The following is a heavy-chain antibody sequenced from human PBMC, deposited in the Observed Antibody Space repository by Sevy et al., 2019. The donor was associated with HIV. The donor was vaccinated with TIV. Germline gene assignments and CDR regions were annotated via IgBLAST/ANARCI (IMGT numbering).Heavy chain of an antibody. D-gene: IGHD3-10*01. J-gene: IGHJ4*02. CDR2: ISSNGGST. Sequence: GGSLRLSCSASGFTFSSYAMHCVRQAPGKGLEYVSAISSNGGSTYYADSVKGRFTISRDNSKNTLYLQMSSLRAEDTAVYYCYSYYGSGLLDYWGQGTLVTVSS. CDR1: GFTFSSYA. CDR3: YSYYGSGLLDY. V-gene: IGHV3-64D*06.